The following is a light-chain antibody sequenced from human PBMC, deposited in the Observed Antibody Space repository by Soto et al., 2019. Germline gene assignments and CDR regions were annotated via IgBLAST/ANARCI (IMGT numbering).Light chain of an antibody. J-gene: IGKJ5*01. CDR3: QQYNSYKIT. Sequence: DIQMTQSPSTLSASVGDRVTLTCRASQSISSWLAWYQQKPGKAPKPLIYDASSLESGVPSRFSGSGSGTEFTLTISSLQPDDFATYYCQQYNSYKITFGQGTRLEIK. V-gene: IGKV1-5*01. CDR2: DAS. CDR1: QSISSW.